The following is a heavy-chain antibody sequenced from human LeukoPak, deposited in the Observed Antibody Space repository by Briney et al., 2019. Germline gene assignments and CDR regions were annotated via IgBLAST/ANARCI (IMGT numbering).Heavy chain of an antibody. CDR3: AKGTRSSPNDAADI. V-gene: IGHV3-23*01. CDR1: GFTFSNFA. CDR2: ISASGGSR. Sequence: GGSLRLSCAATGFTFSNFAMSWVRQPPGRGLEWVSVISASGGSRDYADSVKGRFTISRDNSKNTLFLQMNSLRAEDTAVYYCAKGTRSSPNDAADIWGQGTMVTVSS. D-gene: IGHD1-26*01. J-gene: IGHJ3*02.